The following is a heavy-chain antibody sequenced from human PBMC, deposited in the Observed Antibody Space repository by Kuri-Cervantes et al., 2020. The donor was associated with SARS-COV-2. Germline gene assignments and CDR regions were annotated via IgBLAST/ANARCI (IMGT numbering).Heavy chain of an antibody. Sequence: GSLRLSCTVSGGSISSYYWSWIRQPPGKGLEWIGYIYYSGSTNYNPSLKSRVTISLDTSKNQFSLRLNSVTAADTAVYYCARDEVAGQLGYWGHGTRVTVSS. D-gene: IGHD2-2*01. J-gene: IGHJ4*01. CDR3: ARDEVAGQLGY. CDR1: GGSISSYY. V-gene: IGHV4-59*01. CDR2: IYYSGST.